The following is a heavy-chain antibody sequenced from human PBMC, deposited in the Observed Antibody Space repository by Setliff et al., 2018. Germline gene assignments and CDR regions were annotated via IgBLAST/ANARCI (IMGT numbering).Heavy chain of an antibody. D-gene: IGHD2-8*02. J-gene: IGHJ4*02. CDR2: IFYSDTA. V-gene: IGHV4-59*11. CDR3: ARAPRSFDCTGSYFNF. CDR1: GGFIGPHY. Sequence: SETLSLTCTVSGGFIGPHYWSWIRQAPGKGLGWIGHIFYSDTAKYNPSLESRASISVDSSKNQFSLKLRSVTAADTAVYYCARAPRSFDCTGSYFNFWGRGNLGTVAS.